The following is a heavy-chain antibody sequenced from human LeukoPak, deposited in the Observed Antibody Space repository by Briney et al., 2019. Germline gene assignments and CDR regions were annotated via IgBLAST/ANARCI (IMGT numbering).Heavy chain of an antibody. CDR2: ISSSSTYI. V-gene: IGHV3-21*01. Sequence: KAGGSLRLSCAASGSTFNAYGMNWVRQAPGKGLEWVSSISSSSTYIYYADSVKGRFTISRDNSKNTLYLQMNSLRTEDTAVYYCARDYCSSTSCLFDYWGQGTLVTVSS. J-gene: IGHJ4*02. CDR3: ARDYCSSTSCLFDY. D-gene: IGHD2-2*01. CDR1: GSTFNAYG.